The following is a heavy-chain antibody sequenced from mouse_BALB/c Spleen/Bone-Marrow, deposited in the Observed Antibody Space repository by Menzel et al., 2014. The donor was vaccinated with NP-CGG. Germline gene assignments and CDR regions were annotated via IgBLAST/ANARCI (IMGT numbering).Heavy chain of an antibody. CDR1: GFNIKNTY. J-gene: IGHJ3*01. V-gene: IGHV14-3*02. Sequence: EVQLQQSGAELVKPGASVKLSCTVSGFNIKNTYIHWVKQRPEQGLEWVGRIDPANVNTKYDPKFQGEATITADTSSNTAYLQLSSLTSEDTAVYYCATYYYGSSLFAYWGQGTLVTVSA. CDR3: ATYYYGSSLFAY. D-gene: IGHD1-1*01. CDR2: IDPANVNT.